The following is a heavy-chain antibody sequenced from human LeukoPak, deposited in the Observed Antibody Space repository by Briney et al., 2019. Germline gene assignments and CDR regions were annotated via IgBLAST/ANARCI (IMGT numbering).Heavy chain of an antibody. CDR2: IYTSGST. CDR1: GGSISSYY. D-gene: IGHD6-13*01. J-gene: IGHJ6*03. Sequence: SETLSLTCAVSGGSISSYYWSWIRQPAGKGLEWIGRIYTSGSTNYNPSLKSRVTMSVDTSKNQFSLKLSSVTAADTAVYYCARGQQLDYYYYMDVWGKGTTVTVSS. V-gene: IGHV4-4*07. CDR3: ARGQQLDYYYYMDV.